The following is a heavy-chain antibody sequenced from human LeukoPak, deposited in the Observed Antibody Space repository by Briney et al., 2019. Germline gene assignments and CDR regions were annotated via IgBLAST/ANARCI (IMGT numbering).Heavy chain of an antibody. CDR2: INHSGDT. J-gene: IGHJ6*02. CDR3: ASRRLRFLEWLSPYYYYGMDV. V-gene: IGHV4-34*01. Sequence: SETLSLTCAVYGESFSDYSWSWIRQSPGKGLEWIGEINHSGDTNYNPSLKSRVTISVDTPKNQFSLKLNSVTAADTAVYYCASRRLRFLEWLSPYYYYGMDVWGQGTTVTVSS. CDR1: GESFSDYS. D-gene: IGHD3-3*01.